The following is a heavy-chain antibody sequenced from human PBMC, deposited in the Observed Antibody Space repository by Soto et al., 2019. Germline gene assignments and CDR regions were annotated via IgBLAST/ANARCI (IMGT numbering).Heavy chain of an antibody. Sequence: GGSLRLSCAASGFTFSSYWMSWVRQAPGKGLEWVANIKQDGSEKYYVDSVKGRFTISRDNAKNSLYLQMNSLRAEDTVVYYCARVSRVRGVIINERPFDYWGQGTLVTVSS. V-gene: IGHV3-7*05. D-gene: IGHD3-10*01. CDR2: IKQDGSEK. CDR1: GFTFSSYW. J-gene: IGHJ4*02. CDR3: ARVSRVRGVIINERPFDY.